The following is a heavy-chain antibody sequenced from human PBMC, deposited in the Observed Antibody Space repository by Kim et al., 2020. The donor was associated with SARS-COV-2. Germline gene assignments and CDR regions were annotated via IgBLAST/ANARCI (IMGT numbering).Heavy chain of an antibody. J-gene: IGHJ6*02. CDR3: ARLTFSAARDNHYGMDV. CDR1: GYSFTSYW. V-gene: IGHV5-51*01. Sequence: GESLKISCKGSGYSFTSYWIGWVRQMPGKGLEWMGIIYPGDSDTRYSPSFQGQVTISADKSISTAYLQWSSLKASDTAMYYCARLTFSAARDNHYGMDVWGQGTTVTVSS. CDR2: IYPGDSDT. D-gene: IGHD6-6*01.